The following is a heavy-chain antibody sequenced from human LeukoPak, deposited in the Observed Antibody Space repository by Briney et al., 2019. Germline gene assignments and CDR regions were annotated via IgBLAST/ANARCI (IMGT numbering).Heavy chain of an antibody. J-gene: IGHJ4*02. D-gene: IGHD3-22*01. CDR1: GGSISSSYW. CDR3: ARGYSYYYDSSGYYYDY. CDR2: IYHSGST. Sequence: SETLSLTCAVSGGSISSSYWWTWVRQPPGKGLEWIGEIYHSGSTNYNPSLKSRVTISVDKSKNQFSLNLSSVTAADTAVYYCARGYSYYYDSSGYYYDYWGQGTLVTVSS. V-gene: IGHV4-4*02.